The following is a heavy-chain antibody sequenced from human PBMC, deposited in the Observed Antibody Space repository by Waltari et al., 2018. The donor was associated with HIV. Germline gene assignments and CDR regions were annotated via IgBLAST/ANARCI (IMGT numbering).Heavy chain of an antibody. J-gene: IGHJ2*01. V-gene: IGHV4-31*11. CDR2: VYYRGST. CDR3: ARVVYWYFDL. CDR1: GDSINSGGYY. Sequence: QVQLQESGPGLVKSSQTLSLTCAVSGDSINSGGYYLAWIRQHPEKGLECIGFVYYRGSTFSNPSFKSRASMSVDSSKNQFSLRLTSLTAADTAVYYCARVVYWYFDLWGRGTLVTVSS.